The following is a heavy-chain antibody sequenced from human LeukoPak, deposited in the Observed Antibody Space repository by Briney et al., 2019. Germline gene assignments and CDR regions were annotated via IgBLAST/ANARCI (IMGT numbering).Heavy chain of an antibody. J-gene: IGHJ6*04. CDR3: ARDYSGYDGMDV. CDR1: GYRFSSHG. CDR2: ISAYNVNT. Sequence: ASVKVSCKASGYRFSSHGISWVRQAPGQGLEWPAWISAYNVNTNSAQKLQGRVTMTTDTSTSTVYMELRSLRSDDTAVYYCARDYSGYDGMDVWGKGTTVTVSS. V-gene: IGHV1-18*01. D-gene: IGHD1-26*01.